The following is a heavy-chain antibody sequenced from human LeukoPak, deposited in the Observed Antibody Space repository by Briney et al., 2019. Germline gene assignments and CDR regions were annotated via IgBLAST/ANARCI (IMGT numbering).Heavy chain of an antibody. Sequence: SETLSLTCTVSGGSISDDFWSGIRQPPGKGLEWIGYIFYSGSTNYNPSLKSRVTMSVDTSKNQFSLRLSSVTAADTAVYYCARRVVWYSIYYFECWGQGTLVTVSS. CDR2: IFYSGST. CDR3: ARRVVWYSIYYFEC. V-gene: IGHV4-59*01. CDR1: GGSISDDF. J-gene: IGHJ4*02. D-gene: IGHD1-26*01.